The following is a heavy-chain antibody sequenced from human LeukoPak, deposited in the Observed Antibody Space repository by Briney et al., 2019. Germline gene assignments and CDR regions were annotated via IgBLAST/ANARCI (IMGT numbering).Heavy chain of an antibody. V-gene: IGHV4-34*01. CDR3: ARGLSRGKYYFDY. CDR2: INHSGST. CDR1: GGSFSGYY. D-gene: IGHD3-10*01. Sequence: SETLSLTCAVYGGSFSGYYWSWIRQPPGKGLEWIGEINHSGSTNYNPSLKSRVTISVDTSKNQFSLKLSSVTAADTAVYYCARGLSRGKYYFDYWGQGTLVTVSS. J-gene: IGHJ4*02.